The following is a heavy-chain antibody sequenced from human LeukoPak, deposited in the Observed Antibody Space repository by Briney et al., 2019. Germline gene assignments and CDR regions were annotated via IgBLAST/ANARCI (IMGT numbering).Heavy chain of an antibody. CDR3: AKVVAKTYYYYYYMDV. Sequence: GGSLRLSCAASGFSFSSYAMSWVRQAPGKGLEWVSAISGSGGSTYYADSVKGRFTISRDNSKNTLYLQMNSLRAEDTSVYYCAKVVAKTYYYYYYMDVWGKGTTVTVSS. CDR2: ISGSGGST. V-gene: IGHV3-23*01. CDR1: GFSFSSYA. J-gene: IGHJ6*03. D-gene: IGHD4/OR15-4a*01.